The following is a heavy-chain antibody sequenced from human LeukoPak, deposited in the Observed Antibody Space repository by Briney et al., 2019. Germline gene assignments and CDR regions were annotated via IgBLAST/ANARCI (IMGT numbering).Heavy chain of an antibody. CDR1: GFTFSTYS. CDR3: ARDRTGEAGMAAFDY. D-gene: IGHD3-10*01. CDR2: ISSTSSYI. J-gene: IGHJ4*02. V-gene: IGHV3-21*01. Sequence: GGSLRLSCAASGFTFSTYSMNWVRQAPGKGLGWVSSISSTSSYIYYADSVKGRFTISRDNAKNSLYLQMNSLRVEDTAVYYCARDRTGEAGMAAFDYWGQGTLVTVSS.